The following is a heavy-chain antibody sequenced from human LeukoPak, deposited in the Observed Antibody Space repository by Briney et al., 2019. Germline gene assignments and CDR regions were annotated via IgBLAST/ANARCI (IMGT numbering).Heavy chain of an antibody. D-gene: IGHD3-22*01. Sequence: ASVKVSCKAPGYTFSGNYMHWVRQAPGQGLEYMGWINPNSGGTNYAQTFQGRVTMTRDTSTSTAYMELSRLRSDDTAVYYCARGYYDSSDFEYFQHWGQGTLVTVSS. V-gene: IGHV1-2*02. CDR1: GYTFSGNY. CDR2: INPNSGGT. J-gene: IGHJ1*01. CDR3: ARGYYDSSDFEYFQH.